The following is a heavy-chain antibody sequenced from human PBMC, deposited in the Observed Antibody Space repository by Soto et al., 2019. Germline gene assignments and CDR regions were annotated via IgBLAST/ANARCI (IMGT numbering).Heavy chain of an antibody. CDR1: GFRFSYHS. CDR3: ARLPKGSLVTA. V-gene: IGHV3-48*02. Sequence: GGSLRLSWVASGFRFSYHSMTWVRQSPGKGLQWIAYISGSSDNIYYAESVRGRFTVSRDNAKNALFLEMNSLRDDDTATYYCARLPKGSLVTAWGQGTRVTVSS. J-gene: IGHJ4*02. D-gene: IGHD2-21*02. CDR2: ISGSSDNI.